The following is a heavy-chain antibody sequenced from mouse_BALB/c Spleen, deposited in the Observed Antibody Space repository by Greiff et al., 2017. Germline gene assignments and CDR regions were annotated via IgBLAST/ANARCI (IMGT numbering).Heavy chain of an antibody. V-gene: IGHV1S29*02. CDR1: GYTFTDYN. J-gene: IGHJ1*01. Sequence: VQLQQSGPELVKPGASVKISCKASGYTFTDYNMHWVKQSHGKSLEWIGYIYPYNGGTGYNQKFKSKATLTVDNSSSTAYMELRSLTSEDSAVYYCARIIYDGYHWYFDVWGAGTTVTVSS. CDR3: ARIIYDGYHWYFDV. CDR2: IYPYNGGT. D-gene: IGHD2-3*01.